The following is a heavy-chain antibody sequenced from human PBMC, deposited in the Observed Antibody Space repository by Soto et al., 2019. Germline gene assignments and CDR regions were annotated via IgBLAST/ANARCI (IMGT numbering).Heavy chain of an antibody. V-gene: IGHV6-1*01. CDR2: TYYRSKWHY. CDR3: PRTLRGRGVKYFDH. CDR1: GDSVSNNSVA. Sequence: SETLSLPCALSGDSVSNNSVAWNGVRQSPSRGLERLGRTYYRSKWHYDYAPSVRSRITINPDTSKNHFCLQLNSVSPEDAAVYYFPRTLRGRGVKYFDHWGQGTLVTVAS. J-gene: IGHJ4*02. D-gene: IGHD3-10*01.